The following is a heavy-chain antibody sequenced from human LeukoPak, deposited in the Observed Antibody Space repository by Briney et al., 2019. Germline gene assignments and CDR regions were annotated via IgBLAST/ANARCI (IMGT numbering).Heavy chain of an antibody. V-gene: IGHV3-43*02. D-gene: IGHD3-16*01. J-gene: IGHJ4*01. CDR2: ITANGDST. CDR1: GFSFAYYA. Sequence: GGSLRLSCAASGFSFAYYAMHWVRQAPGKGLEWVSLITANGDSTSYADSVKGRFTISRDNSKNSLSLQMNSLRTEDTALYYCAKDIEGGNAGFSFGYWGQGNPG. CDR3: AKDIEGGNAGFSFGY.